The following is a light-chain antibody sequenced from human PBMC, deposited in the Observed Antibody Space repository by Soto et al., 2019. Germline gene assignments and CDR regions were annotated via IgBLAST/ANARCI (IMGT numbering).Light chain of an antibody. Sequence: QSVLTQPASVSGSPGQSITISCTGTSSDVGGYNYVCWYQHHPGKAPKLIISEVSNRPSGVSDRFSGSKSGNTASLTISGLQPEDEADYYCTSFTSSTPYVFGTGPKVTVL. CDR3: TSFTSSTPYV. CDR2: EVS. V-gene: IGLV2-14*01. J-gene: IGLJ1*01. CDR1: SSDVGGYNY.